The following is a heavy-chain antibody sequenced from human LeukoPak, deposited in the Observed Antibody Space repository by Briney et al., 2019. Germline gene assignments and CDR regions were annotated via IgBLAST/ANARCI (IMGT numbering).Heavy chain of an antibody. J-gene: IGHJ5*02. CDR3: ARHNLYDFWSGYYLYNWFDP. Sequence: SQTLSLTCAVSGGSISSYYWSLIRQPPGKGLEWIGYIYYSGSTNYNPSLKSRVTISVDTSKNQFSLKLSSVTAADTAVYYCARHNLYDFWSGYYLYNWFDPWGQGTLVTVSS. CDR1: GGSISSYY. D-gene: IGHD3-3*01. V-gene: IGHV4-59*08. CDR2: IYYSGST.